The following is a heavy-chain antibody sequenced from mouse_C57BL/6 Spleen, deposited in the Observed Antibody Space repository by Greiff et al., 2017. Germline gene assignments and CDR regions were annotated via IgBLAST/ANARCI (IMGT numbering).Heavy chain of an antibody. Sequence: QVQLQEPGAELVRPGASVTLSCKASGYTFTDYEMHWVKQTPVHGLEWIGAIDPETGGTAYNQKFKGKAILTADKSSSTAYMELRSLTSEDSAVYYCTREDYSNPHFDDWGQGTTLTVSA. CDR3: TREDYSNPHFDD. J-gene: IGHJ2*01. D-gene: IGHD2-5*01. V-gene: IGHV1-15*01. CDR2: IDPETGGT. CDR1: GYTFTDYE.